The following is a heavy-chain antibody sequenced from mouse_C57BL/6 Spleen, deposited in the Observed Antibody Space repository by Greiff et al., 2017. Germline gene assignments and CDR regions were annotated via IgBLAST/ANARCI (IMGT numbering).Heavy chain of an antibody. V-gene: IGHV3-6*01. CDR3: ASGLPYFDY. CDR2: ISYDGSN. CDR1: GYSITSGYY. J-gene: IGHJ2*01. Sequence: EVQLQESGPGLVKPSQSLSLTCSVTGYSITSGYYWNWIRQFPGNKLEWMGYISYDGSNNYNPSLKNRISITRDTSTNQFFLKLNSVTTEDTATYYCASGLPYFDYWGQGTTLTVSS. D-gene: IGHD5-5*01.